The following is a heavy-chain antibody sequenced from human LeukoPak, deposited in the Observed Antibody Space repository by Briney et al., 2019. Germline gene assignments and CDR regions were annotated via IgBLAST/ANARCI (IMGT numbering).Heavy chain of an antibody. V-gene: IGHV4-34*01. CDR3: ARGIAAAGTDY. D-gene: IGHD6-13*01. CDR2: INHSGST. Sequence: LETLSLTCAVSGGAFSGYYWSWIRQPPGKGLEWVGEINHSGSTNYNPSLKSRVTISVDTSKNQFSLKLSSVTAADTAVYYCARGIAAAGTDYWGQGTLVTVSS. CDR1: GGAFSGYY. J-gene: IGHJ4*02.